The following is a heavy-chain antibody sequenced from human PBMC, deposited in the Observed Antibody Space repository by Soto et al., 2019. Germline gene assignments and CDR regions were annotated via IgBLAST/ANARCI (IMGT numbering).Heavy chain of an antibody. J-gene: IGHJ3*02. Sequence: HPGGSLRLSCAASGFSFSLYAMSWVRQAPGKGLEWVSSLSNTGDSTYYEDSVKGRFTIFRDNSKNTLYLQMNSLRAEDTAIYYCARDADSSDNWDAFDIWGQGTVVTGSS. CDR2: LSNTGDST. V-gene: IGHV3-23*01. D-gene: IGHD3-22*01. CDR3: ARDADSSDNWDAFDI. CDR1: GFSFSLYA.